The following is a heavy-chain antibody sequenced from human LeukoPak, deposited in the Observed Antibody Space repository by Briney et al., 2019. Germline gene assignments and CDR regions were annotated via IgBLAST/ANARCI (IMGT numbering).Heavy chain of an antibody. D-gene: IGHD6-19*01. J-gene: IGHJ6*02. CDR3: ARDGGLQWLRPNYYGMDV. Sequence: ASVKVSCKASGYTFTSYGISWVRQAPGQGLEWMGWISAYNGNTNYAQKLQGRVTMTTDTSTSTAYMELRSLRSDDTAVYYCARDGGLQWLRPNYYGMDVWGQETTVTVSS. CDR1: GYTFTSYG. V-gene: IGHV1-18*01. CDR2: ISAYNGNT.